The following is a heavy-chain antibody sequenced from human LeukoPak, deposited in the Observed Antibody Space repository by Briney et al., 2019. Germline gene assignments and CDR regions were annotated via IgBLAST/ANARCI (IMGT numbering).Heavy chain of an antibody. CDR2: IYSGGST. V-gene: IGHV3-66*01. J-gene: IGHJ4*02. CDR3: AREGGAVDGYNSHFDY. D-gene: IGHD5-24*01. CDR1: GFTVSSNY. Sequence: PGGSLRLSCAASGFTVSSNYMSWVRQAPGKGLEWVSVIYSGGSTYYADSVKGRFTISRDNSKNTLYLQMNSLRAEDTAVYYCAREGGAVDGYNSHFDYWGQGTLVTVSS.